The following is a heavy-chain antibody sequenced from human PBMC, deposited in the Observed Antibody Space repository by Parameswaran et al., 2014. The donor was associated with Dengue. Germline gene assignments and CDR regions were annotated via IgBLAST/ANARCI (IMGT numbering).Heavy chain of an antibody. D-gene: IGHD3-22*01. V-gene: IGHV1-46*01. CDR2: INPSGGST. CDR3: ARVGDSSGYYYVDDAFDI. J-gene: IGHJ3*02. Sequence: WVRQAPGQGLEWMGIINPSGGSTSYAQKFQGRVTMTRDTSTSTVYMELSSLRSEDTAVYYCARVGDSSGYYYVDDAFDIWGQGTMVTVSS.